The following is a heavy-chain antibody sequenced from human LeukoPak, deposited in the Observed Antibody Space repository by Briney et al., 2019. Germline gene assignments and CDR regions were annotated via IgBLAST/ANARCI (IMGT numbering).Heavy chain of an antibody. D-gene: IGHD3-10*01. CDR1: GYTFTSYY. Sequence: GASVKVSCKASGYTFTSYYLHWVRQAPGQGLEWMGIINPSGGSPNYAQKFQGRVIMTRDTSTSTVYMELRSLRSADTALYYCAREFVGGRSGELGYWGQGTLVTVSS. J-gene: IGHJ4*02. V-gene: IGHV1-46*01. CDR3: AREFVGGRSGELGY. CDR2: INPSGGSP.